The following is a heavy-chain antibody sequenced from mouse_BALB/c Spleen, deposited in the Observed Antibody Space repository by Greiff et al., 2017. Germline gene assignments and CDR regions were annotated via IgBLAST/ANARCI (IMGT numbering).Heavy chain of an antibody. J-gene: IGHJ4*01. CDR1: GYSITSDYA. CDR3: ARSVPYAMDY. V-gene: IGHV3-2*02. CDR2: ISYSGST. Sequence: EVKVEESGPGLVKPSQSLSLTCTVTGYSITSDYAWNWIRQFPGNKLEWMGYISYSGSTSYNPSLKSRISITRDTSKNQFFLQLNSVTTEDTATYYCARSVPYAMDYWGQGTSVTVSS.